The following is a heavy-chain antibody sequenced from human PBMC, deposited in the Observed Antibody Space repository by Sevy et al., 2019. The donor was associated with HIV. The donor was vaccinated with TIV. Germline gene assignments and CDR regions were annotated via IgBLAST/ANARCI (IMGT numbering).Heavy chain of an antibody. CDR3: ARDGGSGHGLDV. Sequence: SETLSLTCTVSGGSISGDSFYWTWIRQSAGKGLEWIGRISTSGSTKYNPSLKSRVSMSLETSENHFSLTLTSVTAADTAVYYCARDGGSGHGLDVWGQGTSVTVSS. CDR2: ISTSGST. J-gene: IGHJ6*02. D-gene: IGHD3-16*01. CDR1: GGSISGDSFY. V-gene: IGHV4-61*02.